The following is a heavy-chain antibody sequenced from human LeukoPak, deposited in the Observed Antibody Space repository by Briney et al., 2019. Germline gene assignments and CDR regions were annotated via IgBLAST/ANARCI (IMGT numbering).Heavy chain of an antibody. CDR3: AQLPYSYGSPFDY. J-gene: IGHJ4*02. CDR1: GFTFSSYA. D-gene: IGHD5-18*01. V-gene: IGHV3-23*01. Sequence: QPGGSLRLSCAASGFTFSSYAMSWVRQAPGKGLEWVSAISGGGGSTYYADSVKGRFTISRDNSKNTLYLQMNSLRAEDTAVYYCAQLPYSYGSPFDYWGQGTLVTVSS. CDR2: ISGGGGST.